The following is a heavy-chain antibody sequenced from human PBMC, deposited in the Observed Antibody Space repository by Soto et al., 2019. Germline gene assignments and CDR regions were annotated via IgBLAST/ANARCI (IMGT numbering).Heavy chain of an antibody. V-gene: IGHV3-74*01. CDR3: TRGRYCTDASCYNCMFYP. D-gene: IGHD2-15*01. CDR1: GFTFSNYW. CDR2: INSDGSNS. Sequence: GGSLRLSCAASGFTFSNYWMHWVRQVSGKGLEWVSYINSDGSNSRYADSVKGRFTISRDNAKNTLFLQANSLRAEDTAVYYGTRGRYCTDASCYNCMFYPLGLGTVVTVYS. J-gene: IGHJ5*02.